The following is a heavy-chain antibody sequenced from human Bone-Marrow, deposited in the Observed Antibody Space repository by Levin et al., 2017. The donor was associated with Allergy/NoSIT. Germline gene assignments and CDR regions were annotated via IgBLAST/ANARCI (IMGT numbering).Heavy chain of an antibody. Sequence: QTGGSMRLSCTASGFTFSSCAMHWVRQAPGKGLEWLALMWNDGSNRYYGDSVKGRFTISRDSSKNTLYLEMSRLSVDDTAIYYCARSHNSGDGCQTGMENAFDIWGLGTLVTVSS. V-gene: IGHV3-33*01. J-gene: IGHJ3*02. CDR1: GFTFSSCA. D-gene: IGHD2-15*01. CDR3: ARSHNSGDGCQTGMENAFDI. CDR2: MWNDGSNR.